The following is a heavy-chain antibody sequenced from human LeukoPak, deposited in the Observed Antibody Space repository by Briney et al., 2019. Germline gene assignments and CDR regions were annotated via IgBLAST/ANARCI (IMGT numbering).Heavy chain of an antibody. CDR2: INPNSGGT. CDR1: GYTFTGYY. Sequence: ASVKFSCKASGYTFTGYYMHWVRQAPGQGLEWMGRINPNSGGTNYAQKFQGRVTMTRDTSISTAYMELSRLRSDDTAVYYCATGEYSFGLGLDWGQGTLVPVSS. J-gene: IGHJ4*02. CDR3: ATGEYSFGLGLD. V-gene: IGHV1-2*06. D-gene: IGHD5-18*01.